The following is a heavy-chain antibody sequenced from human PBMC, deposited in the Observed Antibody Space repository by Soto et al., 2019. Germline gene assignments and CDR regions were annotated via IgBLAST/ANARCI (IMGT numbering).Heavy chain of an antibody. J-gene: IGHJ2*01. D-gene: IGHD2-15*01. CDR1: GGSISSGGYY. CDR2: IYYSGTT. CDR3: ARWWGSYGSGYFDL. V-gene: IGHV4-31*03. Sequence: PSETLSLTCTVSGGSISSGGYYWSWIRQHPGRGLEWIGSIYYSGTTYYNPSLKSRITISVDTSKNQFSLKLSSLTAADTAVYYCARWWGSYGSGYFDLWGRGTLVTVSS.